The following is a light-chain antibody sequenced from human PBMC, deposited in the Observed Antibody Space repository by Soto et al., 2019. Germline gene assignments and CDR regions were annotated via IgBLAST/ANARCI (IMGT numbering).Light chain of an antibody. V-gene: IGLV2-14*01. Sequence: QSALTQPASVSGSPGQSITISCTGTSSDVGGYNYVSWYQQHPGKAPKLMIYDVSNRPSGVSNRFSGSKSGNTASLTISCLQAEDEADYSCSTYTRISTLMFGTGTKLTVL. J-gene: IGLJ1*01. CDR2: DVS. CDR1: SSDVGGYNY. CDR3: STYTRISTLM.